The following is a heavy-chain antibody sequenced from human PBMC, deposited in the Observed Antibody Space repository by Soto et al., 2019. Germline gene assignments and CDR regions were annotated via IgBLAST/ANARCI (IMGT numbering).Heavy chain of an antibody. CDR1: GFTFSSYG. J-gene: IGHJ4*02. V-gene: IGHV3-33*01. Sequence: GGSLRLSCAASGFTFSSYGMHWVRQAPGKGLEWVAVIWYDGSNKYYADSVKGRFTISRDNSKNTLYLQMNSLRAEDTAVYYCARDRGKDSGWPPLGIDYWGQGTLVTVSS. CDR3: ARDRGKDSGWPPLGIDY. D-gene: IGHD6-19*01. CDR2: IWYDGSNK.